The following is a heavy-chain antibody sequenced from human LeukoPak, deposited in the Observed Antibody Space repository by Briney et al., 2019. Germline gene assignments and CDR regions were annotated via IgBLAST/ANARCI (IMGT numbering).Heavy chain of an antibody. CDR2: MYLSGTT. CDR3: AGLVGRYSSGLYYYYFDY. D-gene: IGHD3-22*01. V-gene: IGHV4-4*02. CDR1: GDSINSLDL. J-gene: IGHJ4*02. Sequence: SETLSLTCTVSGDSINSLDLWSWVRQPPGEGLEWIGEMYLSGTTHSNPSVKSRVTISIDKSKNQFFLNLSSVTAADTAVYYCAGLVGRYSSGLYYYYFDYWGQGTLVTVSS.